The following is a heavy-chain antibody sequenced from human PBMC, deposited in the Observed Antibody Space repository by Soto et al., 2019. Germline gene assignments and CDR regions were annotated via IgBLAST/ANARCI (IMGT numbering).Heavy chain of an antibody. D-gene: IGHD2-21*01. CDR1: CGSISSYY. CDR3: ARGADCDGTTCLWHDY. J-gene: IGHJ4*02. V-gene: IGHV4-4*07. Sequence: PSEPLSLTCTVSCGSISSYYWSWVRQPAGKGLEWIGRISPSGSTKYNPSLKSRVTMSEDTSNNQFSLKVTSVTAADTAIYYSARGADCDGTTCLWHDYWGLGMLV. CDR2: ISPSGST.